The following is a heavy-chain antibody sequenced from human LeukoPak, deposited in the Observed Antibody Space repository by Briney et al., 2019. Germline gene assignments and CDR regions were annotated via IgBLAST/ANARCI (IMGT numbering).Heavy chain of an antibody. CDR2: ISGSGAYT. V-gene: IGHV3-23*01. J-gene: IGHJ4*02. CDR1: GFTFSSSA. Sequence: GGSLRLSCAASGFTFSSSAMCWVRQAPGKGLEWVSVISGSGAYTYYADSVKGRFTISRDNSKNTLYLQMNSLRAEDTAVYYCAKPHPNYYDSSGCIDYWGQGTLVTVSP. D-gene: IGHD3-22*01. CDR3: AKPHPNYYDSSGCIDY.